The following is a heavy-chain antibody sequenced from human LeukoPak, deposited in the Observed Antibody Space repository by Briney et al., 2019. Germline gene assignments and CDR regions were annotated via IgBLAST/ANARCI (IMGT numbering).Heavy chain of an antibody. CDR1: GFTFSGYY. CDR3: ARVRDDYNSGDFDY. CDR2: ISNSGLTI. J-gene: IGHJ4*02. Sequence: GGSLRLSRAASGFTFSGYYMSWIRQAPGKGLEWLSYISNSGLTIHYADSVKGRFTISRDTSKNTLYLQMNSLRAEDTAVYYCARVRDDYNSGDFDYWGQGTLVTVSS. V-gene: IGHV3-11*01. D-gene: IGHD5-24*01.